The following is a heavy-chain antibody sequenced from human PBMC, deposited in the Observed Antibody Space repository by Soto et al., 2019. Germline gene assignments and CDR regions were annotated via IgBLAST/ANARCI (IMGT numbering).Heavy chain of an antibody. CDR1: GFTFSNAW. CDR3: TIDSYITSIIVRFDY. D-gene: IGHD2-21*01. J-gene: IGHJ4*01. Sequence: GGSLRLPCAASGFTFSNAWINWVRQAPGKGLEWVGRVKSKNDGGTTDFAAPVKGRFAISRDDSKNMVYLEMNSLQTEDTAIYYCTIDSYITSIIVRFDYRGHRTLVTVSS. CDR2: VKSKNDGGTT. V-gene: IGHV3-15*07.